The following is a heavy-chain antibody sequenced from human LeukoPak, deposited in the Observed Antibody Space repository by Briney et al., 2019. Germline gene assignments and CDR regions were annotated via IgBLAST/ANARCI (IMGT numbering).Heavy chain of an antibody. CDR3: ARVEVALSHES. CDR2: IHQYGGEK. V-gene: IGHV3-7*01. J-gene: IGHJ5*02. Sequence: GGPLRLSCEGSGFTFRSHWMSWVRQAPGKGLEWVANIHQYGGEKYYVDSVRGRFSTSRENAKNSLYLEMNSLRAEATAVYYFARVEVALSHESWGQGTLVTVSS. CDR1: GFTFRSHW.